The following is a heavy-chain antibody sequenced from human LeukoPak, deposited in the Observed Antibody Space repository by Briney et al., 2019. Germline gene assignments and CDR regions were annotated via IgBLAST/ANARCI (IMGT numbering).Heavy chain of an antibody. Sequence: SETLSLTCTVSGGSISNYYWSWIRQPPGKGLEWIGYIYYSGSTNYNPSLKSRVTISVDTSKNQFSLKLSSVTAADTAVYYCARRGDYFDYWGQGTLVTVSS. CDR2: IYYSGST. CDR1: GGSISNYY. CDR3: ARRGDYFDY. V-gene: IGHV4-59*01. J-gene: IGHJ4*02. D-gene: IGHD3-10*01.